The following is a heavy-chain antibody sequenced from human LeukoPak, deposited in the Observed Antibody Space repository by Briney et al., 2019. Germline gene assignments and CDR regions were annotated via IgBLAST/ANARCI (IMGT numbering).Heavy chain of an antibody. CDR3: AKGDDAGYSYGMDV. V-gene: IGHV3-9*01. Sequence: GGSLRLSCGASGFTFNDYAMHWVRQAPGKGLEWVSGISLNSGTIGYADSVKGRFTISRDNAKNSLYLQMNSLRAEDTALYYCAKGDDAGYSYGMDVWGKGTTVTVSS. D-gene: IGHD6-13*01. CDR1: GFTFNDYA. CDR2: ISLNSGTI. J-gene: IGHJ6*04.